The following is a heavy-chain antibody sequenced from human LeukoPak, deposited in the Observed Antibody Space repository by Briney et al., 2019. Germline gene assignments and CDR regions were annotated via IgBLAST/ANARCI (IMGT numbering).Heavy chain of an antibody. Sequence: SETLSLTCTVSGGSISTYYWNWIRQPAGKGLEWIGRIYTSGSTNYNPSLKSRVTMSVDTSKNQFSLQLSSVTAADTAVYYCARGGCSSTSRLLGAFDIWGQGTMVTVSS. D-gene: IGHD2-2*01. CDR2: IYTSGST. CDR3: ARGGCSSTSRLLGAFDI. CDR1: GGSISTYY. V-gene: IGHV4-4*07. J-gene: IGHJ3*02.